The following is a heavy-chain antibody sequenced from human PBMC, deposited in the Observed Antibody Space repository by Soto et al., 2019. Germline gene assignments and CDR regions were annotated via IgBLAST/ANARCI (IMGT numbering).Heavy chain of an antibody. J-gene: IGHJ4*02. V-gene: IGHV3-33*01. Sequence: QVQLVESGGGVVQPGRSLRLSCAASGFTFSTFGMHWVRQTPGKGLEWVAVIWNGRNSEDYADSVKGRFTISRDNSRNTLYLQMNSLRAEDTAKYYCVTERRNYEFDYWGQGILVTVSS. D-gene: IGHD1-7*01. CDR1: GFTFSTFG. CDR2: IWNGRNSE. CDR3: VTERRNYEFDY.